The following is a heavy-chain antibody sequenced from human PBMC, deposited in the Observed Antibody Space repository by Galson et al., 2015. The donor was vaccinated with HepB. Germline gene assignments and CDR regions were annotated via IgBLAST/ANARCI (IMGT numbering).Heavy chain of an antibody. Sequence: SLRLSCAASGFTFSSYSMNWVRQAPGKGLEWVSSISSSSSYIYYADSVKGRFTISRDNAKNSLYLQMNSLRAEDTAVYYCARGSIFGVVIKGMNYYYYYMDVWGKGTTVTVSS. CDR2: ISSSSSYI. CDR1: GFTFSSYS. D-gene: IGHD3-3*01. CDR3: ARGSIFGVVIKGMNYYYYYMDV. J-gene: IGHJ6*03. V-gene: IGHV3-21*01.